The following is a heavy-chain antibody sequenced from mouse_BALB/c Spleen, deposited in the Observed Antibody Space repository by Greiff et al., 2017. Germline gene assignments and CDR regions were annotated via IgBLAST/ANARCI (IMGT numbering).Heavy chain of an antibody. D-gene: IGHD1-1*01. J-gene: IGHJ3*01. CDR1: GFNIKDYY. CDR3: NARSSKFAY. Sequence: EVQLVESGAELVRSGASVKLSCTASGFNIKDYYMHWVKQRPEQGLEWIGWIDPENGDTEYAPKFQGKATMTADTSSNTAYLQLSSLTSEDTAVYYCNARSSKFAYWGQGTLVTVSA. CDR2: IDPENGDT. V-gene: IGHV14-4*02.